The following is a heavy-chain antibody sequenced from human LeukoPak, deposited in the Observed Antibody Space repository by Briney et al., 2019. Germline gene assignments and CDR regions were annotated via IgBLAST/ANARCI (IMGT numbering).Heavy chain of an antibody. CDR1: GGSFSGYY. CDR3: ASGSYNYFDY. J-gene: IGHJ4*02. D-gene: IGHD1-26*01. V-gene: IGHV4-34*01. Sequence: SETLSLTCAGYGGSFSGYYWSWIRQPPGKGLEWIGEINHSGSTNYNPSLKSRVTISVDTSKNQFSLKLSSVTAADTAVYYCASGSYNYFDYWGQGTLVTVSS. CDR2: INHSGST.